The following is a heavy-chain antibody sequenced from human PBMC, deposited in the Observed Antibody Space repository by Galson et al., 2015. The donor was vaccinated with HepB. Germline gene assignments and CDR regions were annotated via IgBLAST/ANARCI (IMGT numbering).Heavy chain of an antibody. V-gene: IGHV3-30*04. CDR3: AREEGIRFYDWAIPVSFFQY. J-gene: IGHJ4*02. CDR1: GFTFRSYA. Sequence: SLRLSCATSGFTFRSYAMHWVRQAPGKGLEWVAIITYDGSKQFYGDAVKGRFTVTRDDSKNTVYLEMNSQTTADTAIYYCAREEGIRFYDWAIPVSFFQYWGQGTLAIVSS. CDR2: ITYDGSKQ. D-gene: IGHD3-9*01.